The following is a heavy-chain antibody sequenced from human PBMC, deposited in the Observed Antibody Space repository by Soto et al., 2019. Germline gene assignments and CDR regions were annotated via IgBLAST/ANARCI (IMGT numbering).Heavy chain of an antibody. CDR1: GGSISSSSYY. V-gene: IGHV4-39*01. CDR3: ARRLPIPRYGDYDYAFDI. D-gene: IGHD4-17*01. Sequence: PSETLSLTCTVSGGSISSSSYYWGWIRQPPGKGLEWIGSIYYSGSTYYSPSLKSRVTISVDTSKNQFSLKLSSVTAADTAVYYCARRLPIPRYGDYDYAFDIWGQGTMVTVSS. J-gene: IGHJ3*02. CDR2: IYYSGST.